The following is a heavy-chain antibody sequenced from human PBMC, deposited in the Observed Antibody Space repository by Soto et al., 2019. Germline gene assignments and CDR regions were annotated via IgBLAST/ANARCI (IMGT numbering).Heavy chain of an antibody. CDR3: AYTSGQEPGYSYDFDY. V-gene: IGHV2-5*02. D-gene: IGHD5-18*01. Sequence: SGPTLVNPTQTLTLTCTFSGFSLSTSGVGVGWIRQPPGKALEWLALIYWDDDKRYSPSLKSRLTITKDTSKNQVVLTMTNMDPVDTATYYCAYTSGQEPGYSYDFDYWGQGTLVTVSS. CDR2: IYWDDDK. J-gene: IGHJ4*02. CDR1: GFSLSTSGVG.